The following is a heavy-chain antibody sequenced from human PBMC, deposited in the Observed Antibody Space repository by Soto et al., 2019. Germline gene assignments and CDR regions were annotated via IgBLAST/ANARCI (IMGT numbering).Heavy chain of an antibody. Sequence: QVQLQQWGAGLLKPSETLSLTCAVYGGSFSGYYWSWIRQPPGKGLEWIGEINHSGTTNYSPSLKSRVTISVDTSKNQFSLKLSSVTAADTGVYYCARGGGGRYSVHWFDPWGQGTLATVSS. J-gene: IGHJ5*02. CDR3: ARGGGGRYSVHWFDP. D-gene: IGHD1-26*01. CDR2: INHSGTT. V-gene: IGHV4-34*01. CDR1: GGSFSGYY.